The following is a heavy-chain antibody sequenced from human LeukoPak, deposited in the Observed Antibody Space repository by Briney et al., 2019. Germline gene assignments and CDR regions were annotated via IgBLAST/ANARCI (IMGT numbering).Heavy chain of an antibody. CDR3: ARGRPIDY. V-gene: IGHV4-59*02. J-gene: IGHJ4*02. Sequence: PSETPSLTCTVSGGSVSSYYWNWIRQPPGKGLEWIGYIFYSGSTNYNPSLKSRVTISVDTSKNQFSLKLSSVTAADTAVYYCARGRPIDYWGQGTLVTVSS. CDR1: GGSVSSYY. CDR2: IFYSGST.